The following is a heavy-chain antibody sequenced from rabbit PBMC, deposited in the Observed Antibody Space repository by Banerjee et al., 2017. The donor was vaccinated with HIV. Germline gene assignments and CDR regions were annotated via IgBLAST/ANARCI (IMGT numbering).Heavy chain of an antibody. J-gene: IGHJ4*01. CDR1: GFSFSNKYV. Sequence: QEQLVESGGGLVQPGGSLKLSCKASGFSFSNKYVMCWVRQAPGKGLEWIACINTSSGTTDYASWVNGRFTISLDNARTTVFLQMTSLTAADTATYFCARDLAGVTGWNFNLWGPGTLVTVS. V-gene: IGHV1S47*01. CDR3: ARDLAGVTGWNFNL. D-gene: IGHD4-1*01. CDR2: INTSSGTT.